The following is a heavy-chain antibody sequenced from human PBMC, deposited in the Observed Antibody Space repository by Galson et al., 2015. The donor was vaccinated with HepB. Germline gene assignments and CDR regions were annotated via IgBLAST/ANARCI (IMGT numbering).Heavy chain of an antibody. D-gene: IGHD3-22*01. J-gene: IGHJ3*02. CDR3: ARDDGSARTAFDI. CDR1: GFTFSNYW. V-gene: IGHV3-7*01. Sequence: LRLSCAASGFTFSNYWMSWVRQAPGKGLEWVADIKRDGSKKYYVDSVKGRFTVSRDNAENSMSLQMDSLRAEDTAVYYCARDDGSARTAFDIWGQGTMVTVS. CDR2: IKRDGSKK.